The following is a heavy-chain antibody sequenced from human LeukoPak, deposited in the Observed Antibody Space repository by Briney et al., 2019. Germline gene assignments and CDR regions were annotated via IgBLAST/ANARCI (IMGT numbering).Heavy chain of an antibody. Sequence: GGSLRLSCAASGFTFSSYAMHWARQAPGKGLEWVAVISYDGSNKYYADSVKGRFTISRDNSKNTLYLQMNSLRAEDTAVYYCARANPRDTAQSFDPWGQGTLVTVSS. CDR3: ARANPRDTAQSFDP. J-gene: IGHJ5*02. D-gene: IGHD5-18*01. V-gene: IGHV3-30-3*01. CDR1: GFTFSSYA. CDR2: ISYDGSNK.